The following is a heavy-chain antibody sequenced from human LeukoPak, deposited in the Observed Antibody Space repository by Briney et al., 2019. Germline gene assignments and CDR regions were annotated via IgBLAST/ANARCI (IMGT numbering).Heavy chain of an antibody. CDR1: GGSISSYY. J-gene: IGHJ4*02. Sequence: PSETLSLTCTVSGGSISSYYWSWIRQPPGKGLEWIGYIYYSGSTNYNPSLKSRVTISVDTSKNQFSLKLSSVTAADTAVYYCASPGGGDCYSSRCAFDYWGQGTLVTVSS. D-gene: IGHD2-21*02. CDR2: IYYSGST. CDR3: ASPGGGDCYSSRCAFDY. V-gene: IGHV4-59*01.